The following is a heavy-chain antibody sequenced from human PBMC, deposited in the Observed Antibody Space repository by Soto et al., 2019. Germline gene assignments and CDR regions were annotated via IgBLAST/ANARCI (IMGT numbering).Heavy chain of an antibody. J-gene: IGHJ4*02. CDR2: IYWDDDK. V-gene: IGHV2-5*02. CDR3: AHRILRTVFGLVTTTAIYFDF. CDR1: GFSLTTSGVG. Sequence: QITLNESGPTVVKPAETLTLTCTFSGFSLTTSGVGVGWIRQSPGKAPEWLALIYWDDDKRYSASLKSRLTINKEPSKNQVVLTMASVDPADTATYYCAHRILRTVFGLVTTTAIYFDFWGQGTPVVVSS. D-gene: IGHD3-3*01.